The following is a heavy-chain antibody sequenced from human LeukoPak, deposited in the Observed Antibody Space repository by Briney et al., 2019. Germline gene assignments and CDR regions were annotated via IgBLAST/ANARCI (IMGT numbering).Heavy chain of an antibody. J-gene: IGHJ4*02. V-gene: IGHV4-4*07. Sequence: PSETLSLTCTVSGGSINSYYWSWLRQPAERGLEWIGRIYASGSTTYNPSLRSRVAISMDPSKNQFSLRLTSVTAADTAVYYCARAGSYYDSSGYYTWDFDYWGQGTLVTVSS. CDR3: ARAGSYYDSSGYYTWDFDY. CDR1: GGSINSYY. D-gene: IGHD3-22*01. CDR2: IYASGST.